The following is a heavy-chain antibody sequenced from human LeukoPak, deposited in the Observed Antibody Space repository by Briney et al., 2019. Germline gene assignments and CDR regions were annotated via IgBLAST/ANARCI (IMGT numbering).Heavy chain of an antibody. V-gene: IGHV3-13*01. Sequence: GGSLRLSCTASGFTFSSYDMHWVRQATGKGLEWVSAIGTAGDTYYPGSVKGRFTISRENAKNSLYLQMNSLRAGDTAVYYCARGKTFGGVVDVWGKGTTVTVSS. D-gene: IGHD3-16*01. CDR2: IGTAGDT. J-gene: IGHJ6*04. CDR1: GFTFSSYD. CDR3: ARGKTFGGVVDV.